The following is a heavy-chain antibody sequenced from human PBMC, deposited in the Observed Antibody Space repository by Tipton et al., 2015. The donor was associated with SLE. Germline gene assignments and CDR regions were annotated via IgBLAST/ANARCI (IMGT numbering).Heavy chain of an antibody. CDR3: AMSTYGDYVFDY. J-gene: IGHJ4*02. CDR1: GFTFSNYA. V-gene: IGHV3-23*01. D-gene: IGHD4-17*01. CDR2: ISGSGTTT. Sequence: SLRLSCAASGFTFSNYAMTWVRQAPGKGLEWVSGISGSGTTTDYADSVKGRFTISRDNSKNTLYLQMNSLRAEDTAVYYCAMSTYGDYVFDYWGQGTLVTVSS.